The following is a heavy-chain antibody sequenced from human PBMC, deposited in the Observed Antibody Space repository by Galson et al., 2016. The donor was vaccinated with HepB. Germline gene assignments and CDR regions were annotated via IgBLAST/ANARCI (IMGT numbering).Heavy chain of an antibody. J-gene: IGHJ4*02. CDR3: GGSGYTPFDY. V-gene: IGHV3-53*01. Sequence: SLRLSCAASGLTVSSKYMSWVRQAPGRGLEWVSVLYSAGGTYYADSVKGRFTISRDNAKNPVYLQLNSLRAEDTAMYYCGGSGYTPFDYWGQGTLVTVSS. D-gene: IGHD3-22*01. CDR1: GLTVSSKY. CDR2: LYSAGGT.